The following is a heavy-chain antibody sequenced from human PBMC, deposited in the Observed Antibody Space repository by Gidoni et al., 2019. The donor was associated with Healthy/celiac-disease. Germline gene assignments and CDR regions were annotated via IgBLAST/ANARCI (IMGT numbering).Heavy chain of an antibody. CDR1: GYTFTGYY. Sequence: QVQLVQSGAEVKKPGASVKVSCKASGYTFTGYYMHWVRQDPGQGLEWMGWINPNSGGTNYAQKVQGRVTMTRDTSISTAYMELSRLRSDDTAVYYCAREVAREFDYWGQGTLVTVSS. V-gene: IGHV1-2*02. D-gene: IGHD2-15*01. CDR3: AREVAREFDY. J-gene: IGHJ4*02. CDR2: INPNSGGT.